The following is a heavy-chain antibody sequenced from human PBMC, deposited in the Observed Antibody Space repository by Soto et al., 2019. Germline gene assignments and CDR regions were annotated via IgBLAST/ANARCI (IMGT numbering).Heavy chain of an antibody. Sequence: VQLVESGGGLVKPGGSLRLSCAASGFTFSSYAISWVRQAPGQGLEWMGGIIPIFGTANYAQKFQGRVTITADESTSTAYMELSSLRSEDTAVYYCARDPRVTATAYYYYGMDVWGQGTTVTVSS. D-gene: IGHD2-21*02. CDR2: IIPIFGTA. CDR1: GFTFSSYA. J-gene: IGHJ6*02. CDR3: ARDPRVTATAYYYYGMDV. V-gene: IGHV1-69*01.